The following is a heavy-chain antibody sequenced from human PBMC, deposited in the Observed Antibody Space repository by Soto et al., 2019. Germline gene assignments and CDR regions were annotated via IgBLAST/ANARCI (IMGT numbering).Heavy chain of an antibody. J-gene: IGHJ5*02. CDR2: ISGSGGST. D-gene: IGHD6-6*01. Sequence: GESLKISCAASGFTFSSYAMSWVRQAPGKGLEWVSAISGSGGSTYYADSVKGRFTISRDNSKNTLYLQMNSLRAEDTAVYYCAKEYSSSSGWFDPWGQGTLVTVSS. CDR1: GFTFSSYA. V-gene: IGHV3-23*01. CDR3: AKEYSSSSGWFDP.